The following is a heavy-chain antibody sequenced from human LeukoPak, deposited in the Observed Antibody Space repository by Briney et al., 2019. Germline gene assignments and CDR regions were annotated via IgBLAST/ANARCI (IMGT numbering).Heavy chain of an antibody. D-gene: IGHD3-3*01. CDR1: GFTFSSYA. J-gene: IGHJ4*02. CDR3: AKVASKGTIFGVVTFDY. V-gene: IGHV3-23*01. CDR2: ISGSGGST. Sequence: GGSLRLSCAASGFTFSSYAMSWVRQAPGKGLEWVSAISGSGGSTYYADSVKGRFTISRDNSKNTLYLQMNSLRAEDTAVYYCAKVASKGTIFGVVTFDYWGQGALVTVSS.